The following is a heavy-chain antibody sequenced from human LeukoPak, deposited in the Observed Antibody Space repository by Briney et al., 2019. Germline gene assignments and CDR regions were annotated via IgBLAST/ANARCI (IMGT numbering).Heavy chain of an antibody. J-gene: IGHJ4*02. CDR3: AKHFAHNSGSYYDY. CDR2: ISGSGGST. CDR1: GFTFSTYA. Sequence: GGSLRLSCAASGFTFSTYAMSWVRQAPGKGLEWVSTISGSGGSTYYADSVKGRFTISRDNSKNTLYLQMNSLGAQDTAVYYCAKHFAHNSGSYYDYWGQGTLVTVSS. V-gene: IGHV3-23*01. D-gene: IGHD1-26*01.